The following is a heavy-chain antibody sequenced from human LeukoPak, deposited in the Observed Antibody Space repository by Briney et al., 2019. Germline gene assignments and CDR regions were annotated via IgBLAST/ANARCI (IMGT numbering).Heavy chain of an antibody. V-gene: IGHV3-30*04. CDR3: ARDLGDFYYISLDFDY. J-gene: IGHJ4*02. D-gene: IGHD3-9*01. CDR1: GFTFSSNA. CDR2: ISYDGSNK. Sequence: GSLRLSCAASGFTFSSNALHWVRQAPGKGLGWVAVISYDGSNKYYADSVKGRFTISRDNSKNTLFLQMNSLRVEDTAVYYCARDLGDFYYISLDFDYWGQGALVTVSS.